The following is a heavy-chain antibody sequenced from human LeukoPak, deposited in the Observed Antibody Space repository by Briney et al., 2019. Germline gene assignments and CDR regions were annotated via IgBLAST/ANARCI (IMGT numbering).Heavy chain of an antibody. Sequence: PSETLSLTCSVSGAPVNNHHWGWIRQPAGKGLEWIGRITASGSTNYTPSLRSRVTISVDKSKYQLFLRLASVTAADTAVYYCARDKVVVAASGKYYFDYWGQGTLVAVSS. D-gene: IGHD2-15*01. CDR3: ARDKVVVAASGKYYFDY. CDR1: GAPVNNHH. V-gene: IGHV4-4*07. J-gene: IGHJ4*02. CDR2: ITASGST.